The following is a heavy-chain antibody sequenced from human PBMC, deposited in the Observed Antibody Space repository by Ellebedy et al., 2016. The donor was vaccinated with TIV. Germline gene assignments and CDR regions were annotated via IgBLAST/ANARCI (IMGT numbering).Heavy chain of an antibody. CDR1: GFTFSSYG. J-gene: IGHJ4*02. CDR2: ISYDGSNK. V-gene: IGHV3-30*03. D-gene: IGHD5/OR15-5a*01. Sequence: GESLKISCAASGFTFSSYGMHWVRQAPGKGLEWVAVISYDGSNKYYADSVKGRFIISRDNSKNTLYLQMNSLRVEDTAVYYCAIDSRAEFVSFTFHYWGQGTLVTVSS. CDR3: AIDSRAEFVSFTFHY.